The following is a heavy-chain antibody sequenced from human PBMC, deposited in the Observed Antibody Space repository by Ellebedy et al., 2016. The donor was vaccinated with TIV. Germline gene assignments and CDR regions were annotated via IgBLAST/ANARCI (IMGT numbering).Heavy chain of an antibody. Sequence: VSLRLSXSLSGGSVSTTTYYWVWVRQPPGKGLEWIGSISFSGDTSYNPSLESRVTLSVDTSKNQFSLMVTSMTAADTAVYYCARLSSGWYGWFDPWGQGTLVTVSS. D-gene: IGHD6-19*01. CDR3: ARLSSGWYGWFDP. CDR2: ISFSGDT. J-gene: IGHJ5*02. CDR1: GGSVSTTTYY. V-gene: IGHV4-39*01.